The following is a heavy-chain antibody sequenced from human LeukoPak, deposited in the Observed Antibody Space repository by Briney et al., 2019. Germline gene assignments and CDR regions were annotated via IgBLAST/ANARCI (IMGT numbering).Heavy chain of an antibody. J-gene: IGHJ6*03. D-gene: IGHD3-22*01. Sequence: GGSLSLSCLLSGFTSRNFPMYWVRQAPGKGLGWMAVFSYDGNTKYYADSVKGRFTLSRDNSKNTVYLQVDSLRSEDTAVYFWATSRITMIGDYMVFWGGGTAVTVSS. CDR2: FSYDGNTK. CDR1: GFTSRNFP. CDR3: ATSRITMIGDYMVF. V-gene: IGHV3-30*04.